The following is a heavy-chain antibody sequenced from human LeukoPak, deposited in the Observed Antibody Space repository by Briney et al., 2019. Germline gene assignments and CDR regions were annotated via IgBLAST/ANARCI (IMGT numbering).Heavy chain of an antibody. D-gene: IGHD3-10*01. CDR1: GFTVSSNY. CDR2: IYSGGST. CDR3: ARKSASGNYPLDY. Sequence: GGSLRLSCAASGFTVSSNYMSWVRQAPGKGLEWVSIIYSGGSTFYADSVKGRFTISRDNAKNTVFLQMSSLRAEDTALYYCARKSASGNYPLDYWGQGTLVTVSS. J-gene: IGHJ4*02. V-gene: IGHV3-53*01.